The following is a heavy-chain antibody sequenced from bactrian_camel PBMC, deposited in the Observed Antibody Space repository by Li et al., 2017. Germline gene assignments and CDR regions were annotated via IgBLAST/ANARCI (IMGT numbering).Heavy chain of an antibody. Sequence: VQLVESGGGSVEAGGSLRLTCGGSGYNLSDRQCMAWFRQAPGKEREWVAAIERRGDTNYAGPVKGRFTISQDNAKNTVYLQKNSLKSEDTATYYCAAGRSEWRYSVRLCVEHPAVDSLNYWGQGTQVTVS. V-gene: IGHV3S53*01. J-gene: IGHJ4*01. CDR2: IERRGDT. CDR3: AAGRSEWRYSVRLCVEHPAVDSLNY. CDR1: GYNLSDRQC. D-gene: IGHD5*01.